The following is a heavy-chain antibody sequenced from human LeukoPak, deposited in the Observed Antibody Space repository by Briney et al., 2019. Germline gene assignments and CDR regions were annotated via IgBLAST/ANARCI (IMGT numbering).Heavy chain of an antibody. Sequence: PGTLSLTCAVSGGSISSSNWWSWVRQPPGKGLEWIGEIYHSGSTNCNPSLKSRVTISVDKSKNQFSLKLSSVTAADTAVYYCATSIAAFSWFDYWGQGTLVTVSS. V-gene: IGHV4-4*03. CDR1: GGSISSSNW. CDR3: ATSIAAFSWFDY. D-gene: IGHD6-6*01. CDR2: IYHSGST. J-gene: IGHJ4*02.